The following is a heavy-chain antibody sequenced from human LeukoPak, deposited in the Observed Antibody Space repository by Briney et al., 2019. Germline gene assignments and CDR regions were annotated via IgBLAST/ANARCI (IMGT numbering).Heavy chain of an antibody. J-gene: IGHJ4*02. CDR1: GFTFSSFW. CDR2: IKQDGSEK. V-gene: IGHV3-7*01. CDR3: AREQLGIGLEY. Sequence: PGGSLRLSCATSGFTFSSFWMSWVRQAPGKGLEWVANIKQDGSEKYYVDSVKGRFTISRDNAKNSLYLQMYSLRADDTSVYYCAREQLGIGLEYWGQGTLVTVSS. D-gene: IGHD7-27*01.